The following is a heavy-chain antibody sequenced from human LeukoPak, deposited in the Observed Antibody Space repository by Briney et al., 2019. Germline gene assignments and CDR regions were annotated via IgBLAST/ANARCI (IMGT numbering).Heavy chain of an antibody. V-gene: IGHV3-33*01. CDR3: ARGSGGGQDRYIQP. D-gene: IGHD4-23*01. CDR1: GFTFSSYG. J-gene: IGHJ1*01. Sequence: AGGSLRLSCAASGFTFSSYGMHWVRQAPGKGLEWVAAIWYDGSNKYYADSVKGRLTISRDNSKNTLYLQMNSLRAEDTAVYYCARGSGGGQDRYIQPWGQGTLVTVSS. CDR2: IWYDGSNK.